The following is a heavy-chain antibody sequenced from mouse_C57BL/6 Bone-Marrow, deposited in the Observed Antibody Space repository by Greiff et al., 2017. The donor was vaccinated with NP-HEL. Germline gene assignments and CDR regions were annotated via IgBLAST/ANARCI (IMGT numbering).Heavy chain of an antibody. V-gene: IGHV1-82*01. CDR2: IYPGDGDT. CDR1: GYAFSSSW. J-gene: IGHJ2*01. Sequence: VQLVESGPELVKPGASVKISCKASGYAFSSSWMNWVKQRPGKGLEWIGRIYPGDGDTNYNGKFKGKATLTADKSSSTAYMQLSSLTSEDSAVYFCATITTVVVYYFDYWGQGTTLTVSS. D-gene: IGHD1-1*01. CDR3: ATITTVVVYYFDY.